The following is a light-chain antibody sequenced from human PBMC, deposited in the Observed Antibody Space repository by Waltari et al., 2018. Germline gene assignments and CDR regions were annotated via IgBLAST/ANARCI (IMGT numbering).Light chain of an antibody. Sequence: QSALTQPASVSGSPGQSITIPCTGTSSAVAGYNHVSWYQQHPNKAPKLMIFEVARRSSGLSSRFSGSKSGNTASLTISGLQAEDEADYYCCSYGGSSSFVIFGGGTKLTVL. CDR1: SSAVAGYNH. CDR2: EVA. V-gene: IGLV2-23*02. CDR3: CSYGGSSSFVI. J-gene: IGLJ2*01.